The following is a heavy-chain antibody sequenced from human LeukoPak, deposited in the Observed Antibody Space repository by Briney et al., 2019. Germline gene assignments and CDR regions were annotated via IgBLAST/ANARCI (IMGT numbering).Heavy chain of an antibody. CDR3: ARVIGSDYYYARPGAFDI. CDR2: INPSGGST. CDR1: GYTFTSYY. Sequence: ASVKVSCKASGYTFTSYYMHWVRQAPGQGLEWMGIINPSGGSTSYAQKFQGRVTMTRDTSTSTVYMELGSLRSEDTAVYYCARVIGSDYYYARPGAFDIWGQGTMVTVSS. V-gene: IGHV1-46*01. D-gene: IGHD3-22*01. J-gene: IGHJ3*02.